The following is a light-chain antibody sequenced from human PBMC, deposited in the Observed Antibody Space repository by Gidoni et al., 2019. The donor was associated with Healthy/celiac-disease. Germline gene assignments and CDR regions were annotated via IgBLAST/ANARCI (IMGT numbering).Light chain of an antibody. CDR2: GAS. CDR3: QQYNNWPPPQFT. J-gene: IGKJ3*01. CDR1: QSVSSN. V-gene: IGKV3D-15*01. Sequence: EIVMTQSPAPLSVSPGERATLPCRASQSVSSNLAWYQQKPGQAPRLLIYGASTRATGIPARFSGSGSGTEFTLTISSLQSEDFAVYYCQQYNNWPPPQFTFGPGTKVDIK.